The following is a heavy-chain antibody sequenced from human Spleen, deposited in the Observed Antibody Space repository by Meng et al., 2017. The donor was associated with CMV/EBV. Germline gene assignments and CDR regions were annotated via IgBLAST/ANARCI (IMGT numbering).Heavy chain of an antibody. CDR3: AKDTRTGGVALRPTGYGMDV. Sequence: GESLKISCAASGFTFSSYSMSWGRQAPGKGLEWVSVIYSGGSSTSYADPVKGRFTISRDNSKNTLFLQMNSLRAGDTAVYYCAKDTRTGGVALRPTGYGMDVWGQGTTVTVSS. CDR1: GFTFSSYS. J-gene: IGHJ6*02. CDR2: IYSGGSST. V-gene: IGHV3-23*03. D-gene: IGHD6-6*01.